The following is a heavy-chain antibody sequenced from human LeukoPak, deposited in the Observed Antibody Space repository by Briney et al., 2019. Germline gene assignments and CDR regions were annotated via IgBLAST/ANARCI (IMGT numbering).Heavy chain of an antibody. Sequence: ASVKVSCKASGGTFSSYAISWVRQAPGQGLEWMGRIIPIFGIANYAQKFQGRVTITADKSTSTAYMELSSLRSGDTAVYYCARGAPPYYDIPQGMDVWGQGTTVTVSS. D-gene: IGHD3-9*01. CDR2: IIPIFGIA. CDR3: ARGAPPYYDIPQGMDV. V-gene: IGHV1-69*04. J-gene: IGHJ6*02. CDR1: GGTFSSYA.